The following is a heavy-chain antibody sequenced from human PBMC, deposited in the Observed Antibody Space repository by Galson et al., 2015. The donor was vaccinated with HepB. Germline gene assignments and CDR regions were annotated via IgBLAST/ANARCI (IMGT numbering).Heavy chain of an antibody. Sequence: SEPLSLTCAVYGGSFSGYYWSWIRQPPGKGLEWIGEINHSGSTNYNPSLKSRVTISVDTSKNQFSLKLSSVTAADTAVYYCARVSGDSSGYYMIDYWGQGTLVTVSS. V-gene: IGHV4-34*01. CDR1: GGSFSGYY. D-gene: IGHD3-22*01. CDR3: ARVSGDSSGYYMIDY. CDR2: INHSGST. J-gene: IGHJ4*02.